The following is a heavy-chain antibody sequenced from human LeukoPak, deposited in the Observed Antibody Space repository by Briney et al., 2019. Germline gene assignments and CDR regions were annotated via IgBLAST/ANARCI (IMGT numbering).Heavy chain of an antibody. V-gene: IGHV4-34*01. CDR1: GGSFSGYY. CDR2: INHSGST. Sequence: TSETLSLTCAVYGGSFSGYYWSWIRQPPGKGLEWIGEINHSGSTNYNPSLKSRVTISVDTSKNRFSLKLSSVTAADTAVYYCARGPVWGSTSCCLDYWGQGTLVTVSS. J-gene: IGHJ4*02. D-gene: IGHD2-2*01. CDR3: ARGPVWGSTSCCLDY.